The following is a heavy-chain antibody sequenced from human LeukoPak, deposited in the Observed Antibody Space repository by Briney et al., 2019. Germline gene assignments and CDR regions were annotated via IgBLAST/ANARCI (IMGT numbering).Heavy chain of an antibody. V-gene: IGHV1-18*01. D-gene: IGHD3-22*01. J-gene: IGHJ4*02. Sequence: ASVKVSCKASGYTFTSYGISWVRQAPGQGLEWMGWISAYTGNTNYAQKLQGRVTMTTDTSTSTAYMELRSLRSDDTAVYYCARDRRYYDSSGPYFDYWGQGTLVTVSS. CDR3: ARDRRYYDSSGPYFDY. CDR1: GYTFTSYG. CDR2: ISAYTGNT.